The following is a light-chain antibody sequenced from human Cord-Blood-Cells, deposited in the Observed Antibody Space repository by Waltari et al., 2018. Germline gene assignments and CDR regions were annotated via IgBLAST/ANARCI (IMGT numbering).Light chain of an antibody. CDR1: SSDVGGYNY. CDR3: SSYAGSNNYV. V-gene: IGLV2-8*01. Sequence: QSALTPPPSASGSPGQSVTISCTGTSSDVGGYNYVSWYQQHPGKAPKLMIYEVSKRPSGVPERFSGSKSGNTASLTVSGLQAEDEADYYCSSYAGSNNYVLGTGTKVTVL. J-gene: IGLJ1*01. CDR2: EVS.